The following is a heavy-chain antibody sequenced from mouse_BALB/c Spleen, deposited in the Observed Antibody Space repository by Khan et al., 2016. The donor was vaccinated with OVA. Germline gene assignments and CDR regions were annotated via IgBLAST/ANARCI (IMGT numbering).Heavy chain of an antibody. J-gene: IGHJ2*01. CDR3: APAGTGDYFDY. V-gene: IGHV14-3*02. D-gene: IGHD4-1*01. CDR2: IDPANDNS. CDR1: GFNIKDTH. Sequence: IQLVQSGAELVKPGASVKLSCTASGFNIKDTHMHWVKQRPEQDLEWIGRIDPANDNSKYDPRFQGKATITADTSSNTAYLHLSSLTSEDTAVYYCAPAGTGDYFDYWGQGTTLTVSS.